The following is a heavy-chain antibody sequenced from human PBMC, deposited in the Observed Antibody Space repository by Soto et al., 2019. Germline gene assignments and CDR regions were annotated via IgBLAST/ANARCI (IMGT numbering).Heavy chain of an antibody. CDR3: ATVGGVIAVAEHFDY. V-gene: IGHV1-3*01. Sequence: ASVKVSCKASGYTFTSYAMHWVRQAPGQRLEWMGCINADNGKTNYSQKFQGRVTMTEDTFTDTAYMELSSLRSEDTAVYYCATVGGVIAVAEHFDYWGQGTLVTSPQ. CDR1: GYTFTSYA. CDR2: INADNGKT. J-gene: IGHJ4*02. D-gene: IGHD6-19*01.